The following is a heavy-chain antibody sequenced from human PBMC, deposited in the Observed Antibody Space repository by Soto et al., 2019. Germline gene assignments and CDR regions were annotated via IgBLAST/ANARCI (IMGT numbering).Heavy chain of an antibody. D-gene: IGHD3-9*01. Sequence: QVQLVQSGAEVKKPGASVKVSCKVSGYTLTELSMHWVRQAPGKGLEWMGGFDPEDGETIYAQKFQGRVTMTEDTSTDTAYMELSSLRSDATAVYYCAKILTGPGSDYYYGMDVWGQGTTVVVSS. CDR1: GYTLTELS. V-gene: IGHV1-24*01. CDR2: FDPEDGET. CDR3: AKILTGPGSDYYYGMDV. J-gene: IGHJ6*02.